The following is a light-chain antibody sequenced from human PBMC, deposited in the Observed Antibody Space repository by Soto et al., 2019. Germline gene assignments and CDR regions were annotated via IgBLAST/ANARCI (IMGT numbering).Light chain of an antibody. V-gene: IGKV2-30*02. J-gene: IGKJ5*01. Sequence: DVVLVQFSLSLAVPLGQPASISCKSYQSVVHSDGIAYFSWFQQRPGRSPRRIIYKVSNRDSGVPARFSGSGSGTDFALKISRVEAEDVRVYYCMQGTHWPITFGQGTRLEI. CDR1: QSVVHSDGIAY. CDR3: MQGTHWPIT. CDR2: KVS.